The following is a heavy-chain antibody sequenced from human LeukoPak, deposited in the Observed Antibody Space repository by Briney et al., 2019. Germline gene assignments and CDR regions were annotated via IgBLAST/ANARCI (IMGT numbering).Heavy chain of an antibody. V-gene: IGHV4-61*02. Sequence: SQTLSLTCTVSGGSISSDNYYWSWIRQPAGKGLEWIGRIYTSGSTNYNPSLKSRVTMSLDTSKNQFSLNLSSVTAADTAVYYCARRRSSGWSDAFDIWGQGTMVTVSS. CDR3: ARRRSSGWSDAFDI. CDR1: GGSISSDNYY. J-gene: IGHJ3*02. D-gene: IGHD6-19*01. CDR2: IYTSGST.